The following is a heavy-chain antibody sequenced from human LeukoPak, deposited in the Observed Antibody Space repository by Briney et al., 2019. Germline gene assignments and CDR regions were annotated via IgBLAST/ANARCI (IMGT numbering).Heavy chain of an antibody. V-gene: IGHV3-23*01. J-gene: IGHJ4*02. Sequence: GGSLRLSCAASGFTFSSYAMSWVRQAPGKGLEWVSGVSGSGDSSNYADSVKGRFTVSRDNSKNTLYLHMNSLRAEHTAVYYCANRNYYDSSGYYYLYYFDFWGQGTLVTVSS. CDR1: GFTFSSYA. CDR2: VSGSGDSS. D-gene: IGHD3-22*01. CDR3: ANRNYYDSSGYYYLYYFDF.